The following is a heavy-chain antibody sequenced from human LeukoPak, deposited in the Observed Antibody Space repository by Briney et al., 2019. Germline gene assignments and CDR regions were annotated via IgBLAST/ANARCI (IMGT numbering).Heavy chain of an antibody. J-gene: IGHJ4*02. D-gene: IGHD2-21*02. Sequence: SETLSLTCAFYGGSFSGYYWSWIRQPPGKGLDWIGEINHSGSTNYNPSLKSRVTISVDTSKNQFSLKLSSVTAADTAVYYCARGYRPYCGGDCYYYWGQGTLVTVSS. V-gene: IGHV4-34*01. CDR2: INHSGST. CDR1: GGSFSGYY. CDR3: ARGYRPYCGGDCYYY.